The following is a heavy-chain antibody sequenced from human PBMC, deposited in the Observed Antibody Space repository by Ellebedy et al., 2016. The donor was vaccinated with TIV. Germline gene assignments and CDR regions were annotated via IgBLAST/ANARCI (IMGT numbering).Heavy chain of an antibody. CDR2: ISGSGGST. J-gene: IGHJ4*02. CDR3: AKSHYYGSGSYLITPFDY. CDR1: GFTFSSYA. V-gene: IGHV3-23*01. Sequence: GESLKISXAASGFTFSSYAMSWVRQAPGKGLEWVSAISGSGGSTYYADSVKGRFTISRDNSKNTLYLQMNSLRAEDTAVYYCAKSHYYGSGSYLITPFDYWGQGTLVTVSS. D-gene: IGHD3-10*01.